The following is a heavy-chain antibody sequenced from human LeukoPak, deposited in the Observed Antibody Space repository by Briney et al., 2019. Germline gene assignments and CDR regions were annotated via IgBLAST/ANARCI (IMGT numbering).Heavy chain of an antibody. J-gene: IGHJ4*02. CDR2: IIPIFGTA. D-gene: IGHD6-19*01. V-gene: IGHV1-69*05. CDR1: GGTFSSYA. Sequence: ASVKVSCKASGGTFSSYAISWVRQAPGQGLEWMGGIIPIFGTANYAQKFQGRVTITTDESTSTAYMELSSLRSEDTAVYYCARSPPTKWLSLGPFDYWGQGTLVTVSS. CDR3: ARSPPTKWLSLGPFDY.